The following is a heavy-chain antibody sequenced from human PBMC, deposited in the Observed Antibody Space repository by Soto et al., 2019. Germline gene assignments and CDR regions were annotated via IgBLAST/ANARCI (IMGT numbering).Heavy chain of an antibody. CDR2: IYPCDSDT. J-gene: IGHJ4*02. Sequence: GESLKISCKGSGYSFTSYWIGWVRQMPGKGLEWMWIIYPCDSDTRYSPSFQGQVTISADKSISTAYLQWSSLKASDTAMYYCACLYPDTAMVFYFDYWGPGTLVTFSS. CDR3: ACLYPDTAMVFYFDY. CDR1: GYSFTSYW. V-gene: IGHV5-51*01. D-gene: IGHD5-18*01.